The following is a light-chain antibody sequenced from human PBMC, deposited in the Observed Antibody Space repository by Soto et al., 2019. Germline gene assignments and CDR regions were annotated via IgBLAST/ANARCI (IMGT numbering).Light chain of an antibody. J-gene: IGLJ2*01. CDR3: SSYTSKSSLI. V-gene: IGLV2-14*01. CDR2: EVR. CDR1: MRDVGAYNL. Sequence: QSALTQPGSVSGSPGQSITISCAGTMRDVGAYNLVSWYQQHPGRAPQLIIYEVRNRPSGISFRFSGSKSGNTASLTISGLQAEDDADYYCSSYTSKSSLIFGGGTKLTVL.